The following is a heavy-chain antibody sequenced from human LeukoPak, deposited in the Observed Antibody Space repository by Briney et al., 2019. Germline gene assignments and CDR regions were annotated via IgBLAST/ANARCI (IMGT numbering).Heavy chain of an antibody. CDR1: GYTFTSYD. J-gene: IGHJ4*02. V-gene: IGHV1-18*01. Sequence: ASVKVSCKASGYTFTSYDINWVRQATGQGLEWMGWISAYNGNTNYAQKLQGRVTMTTDTSTSTAYMELRSLRSDDTALYYCARRSMVRGANSPFDYWGQGTLVTVSS. D-gene: IGHD3-10*01. CDR2: ISAYNGNT. CDR3: ARRSMVRGANSPFDY.